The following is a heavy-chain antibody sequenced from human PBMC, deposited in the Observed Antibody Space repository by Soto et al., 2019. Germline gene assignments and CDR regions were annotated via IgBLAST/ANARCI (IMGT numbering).Heavy chain of an antibody. J-gene: IGHJ4*02. CDR1: GYTFTICA. CDR3: ARVIGGLYYFDY. Sequence: ASVKVSCKASGYTFTICAMHWVRQAPGQRLEWMGWINAGNGNTKYSQKFQGRVTITRDTSASTAYMELSSLRSEDTAVYYCARVIGGLYYFDYWGQGTLVTVSS. CDR2: INAGNGNT. V-gene: IGHV1-3*01. D-gene: IGHD3-16*01.